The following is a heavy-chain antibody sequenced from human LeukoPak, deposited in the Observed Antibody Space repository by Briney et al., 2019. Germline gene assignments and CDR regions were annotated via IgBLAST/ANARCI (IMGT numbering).Heavy chain of an antibody. V-gene: IGHV6-1*01. CDR1: GDSVSNYTTA. CDR2: TYYRSKWYN. Sequence: SQTLSLTCAISGDSVSNYTTAWIWIRQSPSRGLEWLGRTYYRSKWYNEYAVSVKSRITIDPDTSKNQFSLQLSSVTPEDTAVYYCARGYYCDSWGQGTLVTVSS. CDR3: ARGYYCDS. J-gene: IGHJ4*02.